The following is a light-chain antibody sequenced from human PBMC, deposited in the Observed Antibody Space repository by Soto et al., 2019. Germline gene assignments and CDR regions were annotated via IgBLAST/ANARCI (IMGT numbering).Light chain of an antibody. CDR2: DAS. CDR1: QSGSISY. V-gene: IGKV3-20*01. J-gene: IGKJ1*01. Sequence: IVLTQSPFTLSFSPVERSTLSFIASQSGSISYVAWYHHKPGQAPSLLIFDASSRATGIPDRFRGSGSGTDFTLTISRLEPDDFAVYYCQQYGTSPWTFGQGTRWIS. CDR3: QQYGTSPWT.